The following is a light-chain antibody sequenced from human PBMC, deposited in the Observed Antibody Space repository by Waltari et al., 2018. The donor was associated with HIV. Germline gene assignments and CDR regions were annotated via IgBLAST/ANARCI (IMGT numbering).Light chain of an antibody. J-gene: IGLJ1*01. CDR1: KNNVGFQG. V-gene: IGLV10-54*04. CDR2: RNN. CDR3: QSYDSSLSRRV. Sequence: QAGLTQPPSVSKGLRQTATLTCTGNKNNVGFQGTAWLQQRPGNPPKLLSYRNNNRPSGISERFSASRSGNTASLTIAGLQPEDEADYYCQSYDSSLSRRVFGTGTKVTVL.